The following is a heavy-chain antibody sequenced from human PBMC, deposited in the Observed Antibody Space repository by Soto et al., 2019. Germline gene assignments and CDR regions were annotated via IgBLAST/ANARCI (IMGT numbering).Heavy chain of an antibody. J-gene: IGHJ3*02. CDR3: ARDYISIRAPDAFDI. CDR2: IWYDGSNK. CDR1: GFTFSSYG. V-gene: IGHV3-33*01. Sequence: GGSLRLSCAASGFTFSSYGMHWVRQAPGKGLEWVAVIWYDGSNKYYADSVKGRFTISRDNSKNTLYLQMNSLRAEDTAVYYCARDYISIRAPDAFDIWGQGTMVTVS. D-gene: IGHD2-21*01.